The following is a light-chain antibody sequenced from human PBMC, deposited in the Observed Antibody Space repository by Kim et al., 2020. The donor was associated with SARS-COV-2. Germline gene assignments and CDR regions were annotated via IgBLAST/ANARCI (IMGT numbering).Light chain of an antibody. CDR3: NARDSSGNHWV. J-gene: IGLJ3*02. V-gene: IGLV3-19*01. Sequence: AWGKTVRITCQGNSLRNYNASGYQQKPGQAPVLVIYGKNNRPSGIPDRFSGSSSGNTASLTITGVQAEDEADYYCNARDSSGNHWVFGGGTQLTVL. CDR2: GKN. CDR1: SLRNYN.